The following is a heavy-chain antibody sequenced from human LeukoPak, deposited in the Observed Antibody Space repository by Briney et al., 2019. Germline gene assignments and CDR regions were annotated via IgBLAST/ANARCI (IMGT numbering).Heavy chain of an antibody. CDR3: AKDRVTMVRGVINNWFDP. D-gene: IGHD3-10*01. Sequence: PGGSLRLSCAASGFTVSSNYVSWVRQAPGKGLEWVSVIYSGGSTYYADSVKGRFTISRDNSKNTLYLQMNSLRAEDTAVYYCAKDRVTMVRGVINNWFDPWGQGTLVTVSS. CDR2: IYSGGST. J-gene: IGHJ5*02. CDR1: GFTVSSNY. V-gene: IGHV3-53*01.